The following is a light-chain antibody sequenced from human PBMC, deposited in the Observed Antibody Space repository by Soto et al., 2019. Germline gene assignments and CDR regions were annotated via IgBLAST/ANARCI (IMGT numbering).Light chain of an antibody. CDR1: QNIGSW. CDR3: QQYSLYSWRT. Sequence: DIQMTQSPSTLSASVGDRVTVTCRASQNIGSWVAWYQQKPGKAPNLLIYKASTLENGVPSRFSGTGSGTEFTLTISSLQPDDFATYYWQQYSLYSWRTFGQGTKVVVK. CDR2: KAS. V-gene: IGKV1-5*03. J-gene: IGKJ1*01.